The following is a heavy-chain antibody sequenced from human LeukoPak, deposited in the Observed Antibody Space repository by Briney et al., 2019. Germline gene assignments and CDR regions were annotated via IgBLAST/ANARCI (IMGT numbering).Heavy chain of an antibody. J-gene: IGHJ5*02. CDR3: ARSRDIVVVPAAMGGWFDP. CDR2: IYYSGST. CDR1: GGSFSGYY. D-gene: IGHD2-2*01. V-gene: IGHV4-34*09. Sequence: SETLSLTCAVYGGSFSGYYWSWIRQPPGKGLEWIGYIYYSGSTYYNPSLKSRVTISVDTSKNQFSLKLSSVTAADTAVYYCARSRDIVVVPAAMGGWFDPWGQGTLVTVSS.